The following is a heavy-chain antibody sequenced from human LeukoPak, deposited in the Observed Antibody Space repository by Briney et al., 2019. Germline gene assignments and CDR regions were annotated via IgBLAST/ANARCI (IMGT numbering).Heavy chain of an antibody. J-gene: IGHJ4*02. V-gene: IGHV1-69*01. CDR2: IIPIFGTT. CDR3: ANGRYYYDSSGYWGDY. Sequence: GSSVKVSCTASGGTFISYAISWVRQAPGQGLEWMGGIIPIFGTTNYAQKFQGRVTISADESTSTAHMELSSLRSEDTAVYYCANGRYYYDSSGYWGDYWGQGTLVTVSS. D-gene: IGHD3-22*01. CDR1: GGTFISYA.